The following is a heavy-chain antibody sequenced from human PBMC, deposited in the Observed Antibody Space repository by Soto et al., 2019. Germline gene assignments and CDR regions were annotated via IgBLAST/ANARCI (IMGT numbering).Heavy chain of an antibody. CDR3: ARDHHVDYSSDY. V-gene: IGHV1-18*01. CDR1: GYTFTSYG. Sequence: QVQLVQSGAEVKKPGASVKVSCKASGYTFTSYGISWVRQAPGQGLEWMGWISAYNGNTIYAQKLQGRVTMTTDTSASAAYMELGSLRSDDTAVYYCARDHHVDYSSDYCGQVTLVTVSS. D-gene: IGHD2-21*02. J-gene: IGHJ4*02. CDR2: ISAYNGNT.